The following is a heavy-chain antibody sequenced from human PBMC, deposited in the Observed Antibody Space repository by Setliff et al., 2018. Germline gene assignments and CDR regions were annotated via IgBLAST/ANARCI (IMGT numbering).Heavy chain of an antibody. J-gene: IGHJ1*01. CDR3: ARVGRVGYYESFQY. CDR1: GFSLSIFW. V-gene: IGHV3-7*01. CDR2: IKQDGSDK. Sequence: GSLRLSCAASGFSLSIFWMSWVRQAPGKGLEWVASIKQDGSDKYYVDSVKGRFTISRDNAKNSLFLQMNSLRAEDTAMYYCARVGRVGYYESFQYWGQGTLVTVSS. D-gene: IGHD3-22*01.